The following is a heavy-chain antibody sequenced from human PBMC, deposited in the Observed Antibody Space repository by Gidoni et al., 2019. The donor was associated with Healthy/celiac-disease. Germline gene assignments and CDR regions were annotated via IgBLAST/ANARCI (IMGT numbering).Heavy chain of an antibody. D-gene: IGHD3-10*01. Sequence: QVQLQESGPGLVKPSQTLSLTCTVSGGPISSGDYYWSWIRQPPGKGLEWIGYIYYSGSTYYNPSLKSRVTISVDTSKNQFSLKLSSVTAADTAVYYCARGEYGSGRYFHYNWFDPWGQGTLVTVSS. V-gene: IGHV4-30-4*01. CDR2: IYYSGST. CDR3: ARGEYGSGRYFHYNWFDP. CDR1: GGPISSGDYY. J-gene: IGHJ5*02.